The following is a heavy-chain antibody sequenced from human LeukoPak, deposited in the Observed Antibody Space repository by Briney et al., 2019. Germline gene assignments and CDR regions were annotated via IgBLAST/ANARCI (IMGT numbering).Heavy chain of an antibody. J-gene: IGHJ6*02. CDR3: ARGLRLRTISPHYYGMDV. Sequence: PSETLSLTCAVYGGSFRGYYWSCLRQPPGKGLEWIGEINHSGSTNYNPSLKSRVTISVDTSKNQFSLKLSSVTAADTAVYYCARGLRLRTISPHYYGMDVWGQGTTVTVSS. V-gene: IGHV4-34*01. D-gene: IGHD3-3*01. CDR1: GGSFRGYY. CDR2: INHSGST.